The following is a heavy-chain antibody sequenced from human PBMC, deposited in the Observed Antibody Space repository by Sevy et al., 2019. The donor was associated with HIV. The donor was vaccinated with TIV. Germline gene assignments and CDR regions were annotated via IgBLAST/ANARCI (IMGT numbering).Heavy chain of an antibody. D-gene: IGHD1-1*01. Sequence: SETLSLTCGVSGGSFNDYYWAWVRQSPEKGLEWIGKINNGGTTNYNPSLQSRLAISVDMSKRQFSLKINSVTAADTALYYCVKERRDYYYFMDLWGKGTTVTVSS. V-gene: IGHV4-34*01. CDR3: VKERRDYYYFMDL. CDR2: INNGGTT. J-gene: IGHJ6*04. CDR1: GGSFNDYY.